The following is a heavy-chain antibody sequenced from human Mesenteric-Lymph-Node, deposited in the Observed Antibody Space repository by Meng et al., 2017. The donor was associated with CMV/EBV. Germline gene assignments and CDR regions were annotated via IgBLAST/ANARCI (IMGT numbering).Heavy chain of an antibody. Sequence: SETLSLTCTVSGSSISSGYYWGWIRQPPGKGLEWIGSINYSGNTYYNPSLKSRVTISIDTSKNQFSVKLISVTAADTAVYYCARDKSGSGNFYSEDWGQGTLVTVSS. CDR1: GSSISSGYY. CDR2: INYSGNT. CDR3: ARDKSGSGNFYSED. V-gene: IGHV4-38-2*02. D-gene: IGHD3-10*01. J-gene: IGHJ4*02.